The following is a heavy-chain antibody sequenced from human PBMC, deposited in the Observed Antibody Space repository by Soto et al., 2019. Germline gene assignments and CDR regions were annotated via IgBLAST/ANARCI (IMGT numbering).Heavy chain of an antibody. CDR3: AKMYSSSNYGLDV. D-gene: IGHD6-6*01. Sequence: EVQLLESGGGLVPPGGSLRLSCAASGFTFSIYAMSWVRQAPGKGLERVSAISDSGRSTYYADSVKGRLTISRDNFKNTLYLQMDSLRAEDTAVYYCAKMYSSSNYGLDVWGQGTTVTVSS. V-gene: IGHV3-23*01. J-gene: IGHJ6*02. CDR2: ISDSGRST. CDR1: GFTFSIYA.